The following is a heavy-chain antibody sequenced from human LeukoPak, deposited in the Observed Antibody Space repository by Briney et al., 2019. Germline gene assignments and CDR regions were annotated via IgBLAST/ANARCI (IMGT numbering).Heavy chain of an antibody. CDR3: ARGYCSSTSCYPRYFQH. Sequence: GGSLRLSCAASGFTFSSYSMNWVRQAPGKGLEWVSYTSSSSTIYYADSVKGRFTISRDNAKNSLYLQMNSLRAEDTAVYYCARGYCSSTSCYPRYFQHWGQGTLVTVSS. V-gene: IGHV3-48*01. CDR2: TSSSSTI. D-gene: IGHD2-2*01. J-gene: IGHJ1*01. CDR1: GFTFSSYS.